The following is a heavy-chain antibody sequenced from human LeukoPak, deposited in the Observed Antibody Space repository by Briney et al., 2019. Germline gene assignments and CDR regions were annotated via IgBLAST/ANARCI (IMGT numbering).Heavy chain of an antibody. CDR3: ASYYYDSGTFYTKYFDP. Sequence: MASETPSLTCTVSGGSITSSNYYWGWIRQPPGKGLEWIGTIYYSGSTYYNPSLKGRVTISVDASKNQFSLRLTSVTAADTAVHYCASYYYDSGTFYTKYFDPWGQGTLVTVSS. D-gene: IGHD3-10*01. CDR2: IYYSGST. CDR1: GGSITSSNYY. J-gene: IGHJ5*02. V-gene: IGHV4-39*05.